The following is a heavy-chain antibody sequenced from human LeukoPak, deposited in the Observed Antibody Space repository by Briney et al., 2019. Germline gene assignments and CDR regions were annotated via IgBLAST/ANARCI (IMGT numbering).Heavy chain of an antibody. J-gene: IGHJ3*02. Sequence: GGFLRLSCAASGFTFSSYAMHWVRQAPGKGLEWVSAISGSGGRTYYADSVKGRFTISRDNSMDTLYLQMNSLRAEDTAVYYCARDFRELGGMRDAFDIWGQGTMVTVSS. CDR2: ISGSGGRT. V-gene: IGHV3-23*01. CDR1: GFTFSSYA. CDR3: ARDFRELGGMRDAFDI. D-gene: IGHD3-10*01.